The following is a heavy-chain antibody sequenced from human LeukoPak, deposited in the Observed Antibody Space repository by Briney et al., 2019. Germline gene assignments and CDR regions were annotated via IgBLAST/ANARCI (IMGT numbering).Heavy chain of an antibody. V-gene: IGHV4-30-4*01. CDR1: GGSISSGDYY. CDR3: ARQGSGWLYYFDY. J-gene: IGHJ4*02. Sequence: SETLSLTCTVSGGSISSGDYYWSWIRQPPGKGLEWIGYIYYSGSTYYNPSLKSRVTISVDTSKNQFSLKLSSVTAADTAVYYCARQGSGWLYYFDYWGQGTLVTVSS. D-gene: IGHD6-19*01. CDR2: IYYSGST.